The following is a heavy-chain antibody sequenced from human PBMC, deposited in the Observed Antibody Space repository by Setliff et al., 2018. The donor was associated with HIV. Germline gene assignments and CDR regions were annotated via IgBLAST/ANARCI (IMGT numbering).Heavy chain of an antibody. V-gene: IGHV4-59*11. CDR1: GGSISVHY. Sequence: SETLSLTCTVSGGSISVHYWSWLRQPPGKGLEWIGYMYASGSTDYNPSLKSRVTISVDRFRNQFSLQLRSVTAADTAVYYGARGPSGTYYREFDFWGQGTLVTVSS. D-gene: IGHD1-26*01. CDR2: MYASGST. J-gene: IGHJ4*02. CDR3: ARGPSGTYYREFDF.